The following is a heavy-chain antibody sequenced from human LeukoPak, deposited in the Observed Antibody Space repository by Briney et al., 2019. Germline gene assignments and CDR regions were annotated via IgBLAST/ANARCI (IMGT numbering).Heavy chain of an antibody. Sequence: SETLSLTCTVSGGSISSYYWSWIRQPAGKGLEWIGRIYSSGSTNYNPSLKSRVTISVDTSKNQFSLKLSSMTAADTAVCYCARGTVTAARGIGWFDPWGQGTLVTVSS. CDR3: ARGTVTAARGIGWFDP. CDR2: IYSSGST. V-gene: IGHV4-4*07. CDR1: GGSISSYY. J-gene: IGHJ5*02. D-gene: IGHD2-2*01.